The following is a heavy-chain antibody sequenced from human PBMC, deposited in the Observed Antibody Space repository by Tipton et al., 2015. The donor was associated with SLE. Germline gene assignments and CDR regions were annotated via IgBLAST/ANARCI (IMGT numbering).Heavy chain of an antibody. J-gene: IGHJ4*02. D-gene: IGHD1-7*01. CDR1: GFTFSSYS. V-gene: IGHV4-59*01. CDR3: ARWVELFDY. Sequence: LRLSCAASGFTFSSYSMNWVRQAPGKGLEWIGYIYYSGSANYNPSLKSRVTISVDTSKNQFSLKLSSVTAADTAVYYCARWVELFDYWGQGTLVTVSS. CDR2: IYYSGSA.